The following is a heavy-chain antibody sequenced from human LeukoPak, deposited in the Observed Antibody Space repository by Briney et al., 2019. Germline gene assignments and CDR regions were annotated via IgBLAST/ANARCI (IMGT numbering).Heavy chain of an antibody. CDR2: INPGDSNT. V-gene: IGHV5-51*01. D-gene: IGHD1-1*01. CDR3: ARKNRTPLRNNWFDS. Sequence: GESLKISCKGSGYSFTTYWIAWVRQMPGKGLEWMGIINPGDSNTKYSPSVRGQVTISVDKSIGTAYLQWNSLKASDTAIYYCARKNRTPLRNNWFDSWGQGTLVTVSS. CDR1: GYSFTTYW. J-gene: IGHJ5*01.